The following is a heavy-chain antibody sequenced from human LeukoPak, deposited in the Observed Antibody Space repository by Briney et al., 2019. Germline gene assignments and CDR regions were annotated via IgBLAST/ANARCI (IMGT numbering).Heavy chain of an antibody. CDR1: GFTVSSNY. Sequence: GGSLRLSCAASGFTVSSNYMSWVRQAPVKGLEWVSVIYSGGSTYYADSVKGRFTISRDNSKNTLYLQMNSLRAEDTAVYYCARVLYSYGPFDYWGQGTLVTVSS. D-gene: IGHD5-18*01. V-gene: IGHV3-53*01. CDR2: IYSGGST. J-gene: IGHJ4*02. CDR3: ARVLYSYGPFDY.